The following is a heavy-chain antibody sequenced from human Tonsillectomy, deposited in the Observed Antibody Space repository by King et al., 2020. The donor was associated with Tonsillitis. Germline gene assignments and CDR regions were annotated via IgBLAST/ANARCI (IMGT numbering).Heavy chain of an antibody. CDR3: ARLAPYCSSTSCQEDF. V-gene: IGHV1-46*01. CDR1: GYTFTSYY. Sequence: VQLVQSGAEVKKPGASVKVSCKASGYTFTSYYMHCVRQAPGQGLEWMGMINPSSISTSYAQKFQGRVAMTRDTSTSTVYMELSSLRSEDTAVYYCARLAPYCSSTSCQEDFWGQGTLVTVSS. CDR2: INPSSIST. J-gene: IGHJ4*02. D-gene: IGHD2-2*01.